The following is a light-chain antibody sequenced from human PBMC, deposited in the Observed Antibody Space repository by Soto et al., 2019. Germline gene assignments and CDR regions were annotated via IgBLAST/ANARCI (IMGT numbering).Light chain of an antibody. CDR3: QHSYSTPFT. CDR2: AAS. Sequence: DIQMTQSPSSLSASVGDRVTITCRASQSISSYLNWYQQKPGKAPKLLIYAASSLQSGVPSMFSGSGSGTDFTRTISSLQPEDFATYYCQHSYSTPFTFGPGTKVDIK. V-gene: IGKV1-39*01. J-gene: IGKJ3*01. CDR1: QSISSY.